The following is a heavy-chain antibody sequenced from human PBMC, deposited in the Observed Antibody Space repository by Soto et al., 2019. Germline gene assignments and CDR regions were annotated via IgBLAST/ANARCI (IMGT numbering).Heavy chain of an antibody. V-gene: IGHV1-8*01. J-gene: IGHJ3*02. Sequence: ASVKVSCKASGYTFTSYDSNWVRQATGQGLEWMGWMNPNSGNTGYAQKFQGRVTMTSNTSISTAYMELSSLRSEDTAVYYCAREDGYNYDDAFDIWGQGTMVTVSS. CDR3: AREDGYNYDDAFDI. CDR2: MNPNSGNT. D-gene: IGHD5-12*01. CDR1: GYTFTSYD.